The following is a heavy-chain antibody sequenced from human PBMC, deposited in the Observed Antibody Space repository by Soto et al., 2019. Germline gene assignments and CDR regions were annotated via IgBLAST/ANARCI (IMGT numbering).Heavy chain of an antibody. J-gene: IGHJ3*01. CDR1: GFILNNYA. D-gene: IGHD7-27*01. Sequence: VQLLESGGDLVQPGGSLRLSCVASGFILNNYAMSWVRQAPGKGLEWVSTIGGTDGDSDGVPWYEDSVKGRFTISRDSSANTLFLHMDNLTADDSARSYGVKRGRNWGAFDFWGQGTRVVVSS. V-gene: IGHV3-23*01. CDR3: VKRGRNWGAFDF. CDR2: IGGTDGDSDGVP.